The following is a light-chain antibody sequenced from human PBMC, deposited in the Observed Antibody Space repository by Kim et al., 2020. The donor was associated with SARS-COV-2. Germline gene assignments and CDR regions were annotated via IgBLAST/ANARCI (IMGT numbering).Light chain of an antibody. Sequence: RSVSPGERATLSCRARQSVGSSLAWYQQNPGQAPRLLIYDASTRATGIPARFSGSGSGTEFTLTISSLQSEDFAVYYCQHYNNWCTFGQGTKLEIK. CDR1: QSVGSS. V-gene: IGKV3-15*01. CDR3: QHYNNWCT. CDR2: DAS. J-gene: IGKJ2*02.